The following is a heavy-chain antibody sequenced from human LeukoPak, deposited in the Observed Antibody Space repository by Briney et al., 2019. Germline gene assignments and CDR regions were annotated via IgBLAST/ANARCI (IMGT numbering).Heavy chain of an antibody. CDR1: GYTFTGYY. Sequence: ASVKVSCKASGYTFTGYYMHWVRQAPGQGLEWTGWINPNSGGTNYAQKLQGRVTMTTDTSTSTAYMELRSLRSDNTAVYYCARDPPLTWELPHWFDPWGQGTLVTVSS. CDR3: ARDPPLTWELPHWFDP. CDR2: INPNSGGT. D-gene: IGHD1-26*01. V-gene: IGHV1-2*02. J-gene: IGHJ5*02.